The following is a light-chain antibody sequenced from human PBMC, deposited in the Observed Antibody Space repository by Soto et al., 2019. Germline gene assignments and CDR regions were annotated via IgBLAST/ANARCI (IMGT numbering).Light chain of an antibody. Sequence: EVVLTQSPGTLSLSPGERATLSCRASQTVDSTYLAWYQQKPGQAPRLLIYRSSSRAAGVPDRFSCSGSGTDFTLTISKLDPEDFAVYYCQQYDTSPHLYTFGQGTKLEIK. CDR1: QTVDSTY. CDR2: RSS. V-gene: IGKV3-20*01. J-gene: IGKJ2*01. CDR3: QQYDTSPHLYT.